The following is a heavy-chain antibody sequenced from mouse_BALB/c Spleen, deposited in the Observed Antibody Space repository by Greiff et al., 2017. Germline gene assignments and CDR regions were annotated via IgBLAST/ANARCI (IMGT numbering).Heavy chain of an antibody. D-gene: IGHD1-1*01. V-gene: IGHV1-80*01. CDR3: ARNYYGSSYCAMDY. J-gene: IGHJ4*01. Sequence: VQLQQSGAELVRPGSSVKISCKASGYAFSSYWMNWVKQRPGQGLEWIGQIYPGDGDTNYNGKFKGKATLTTDRSSSTAYMQLSRLTSEDSAVYFCARNYYGSSYCAMDYWGQGTSVTVSS. CDR2: IYPGDGDT. CDR1: GYAFSSYW.